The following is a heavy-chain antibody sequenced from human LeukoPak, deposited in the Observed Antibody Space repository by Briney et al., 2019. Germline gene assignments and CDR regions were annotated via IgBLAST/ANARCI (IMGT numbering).Heavy chain of an antibody. J-gene: IGHJ5*02. V-gene: IGHV3-30-3*01. Sequence: QSGGSLRLSCAASGFTFSSYAMHWVRQAPGKGLEWVAVISYDGSNKYYADSVKGRFTISRDNSKNTLYLQMNSLRAEDTAVYYCARNAAGPWGQGTLVTVSS. D-gene: IGHD6-19*01. CDR3: ARNAAGP. CDR1: GFTFSSYA. CDR2: ISYDGSNK.